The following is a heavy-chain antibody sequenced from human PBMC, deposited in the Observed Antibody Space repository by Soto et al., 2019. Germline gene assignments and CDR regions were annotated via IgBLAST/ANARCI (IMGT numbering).Heavy chain of an antibody. CDR3: AKTAAGPEYFQH. D-gene: IGHD2-15*01. CDR1: VVPFSRCG. Sequence: LSCAASVVPFSRCGIRWVRQAPGKGLERVSGISGSGVSTYYADSVKGRFTISRDNSQNTLYLQMNSLRAEDTAVYYCAKTAAGPEYFQHWGQGTLVTVSS. CDR2: ISGSGVST. J-gene: IGHJ1*01. V-gene: IGHV3-23*01.